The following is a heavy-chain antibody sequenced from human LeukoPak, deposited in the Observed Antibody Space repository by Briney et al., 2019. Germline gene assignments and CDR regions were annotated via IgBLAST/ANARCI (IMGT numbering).Heavy chain of an antibody. CDR2: IYSGGST. CDR1: GFTVSSNY. D-gene: IGHD3-3*01. V-gene: IGHV3-66*01. Sequence: SGGSLRLSCAASGFTVSSNYMSWVRQAPGKGLEWVSVIYSGGSTYYADSVKGRFTISRDNSKNTLYLQMNSLRAEDTAVYYCAKDGGFLEWLFFFDYWGQGTLVTVSS. CDR3: AKDGGFLEWLFFFDY. J-gene: IGHJ4*02.